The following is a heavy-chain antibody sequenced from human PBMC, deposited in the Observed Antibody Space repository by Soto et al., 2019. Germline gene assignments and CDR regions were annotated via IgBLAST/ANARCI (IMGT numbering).Heavy chain of an antibody. CDR2: IKSDGTNT. J-gene: IGHJ4*02. D-gene: IGHD6-19*01. Sequence: EVQLVESGGGSVQPGGSLRLSCASSGFTFSGFWMHWVRQGPGMGLVWVSGIKSDGTNTAYADSVRGRFTIYRDNAKDTLYLQMNSLRAEDTAVYYCVRDGWAVAENWGQGTLVTVSS. V-gene: IGHV3-74*01. CDR1: GFTFSGFW. CDR3: VRDGWAVAEN.